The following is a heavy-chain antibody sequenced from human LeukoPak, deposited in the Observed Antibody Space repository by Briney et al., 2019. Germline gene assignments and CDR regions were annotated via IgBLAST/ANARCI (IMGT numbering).Heavy chain of an antibody. J-gene: IGHJ4*02. D-gene: IGHD4-23*01. V-gene: IGHV4-31*03. CDR2: IYYSGST. CDR3: ATAAVEYAGNPLFDS. CDR1: GGSISSGAYY. Sequence: SETLSLTCTVSGGSISSGAYYWSWLRQHPGTGLEWIGYIYYSGSTYYNPSLKSRVTISVDTSKNQFSLKLSSVTAADTAMYYCATAAVEYAGNPLFDSWGQGTLVTVSS.